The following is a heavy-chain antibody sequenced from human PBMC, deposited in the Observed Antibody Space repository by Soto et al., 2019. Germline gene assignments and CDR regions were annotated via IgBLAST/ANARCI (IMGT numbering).Heavy chain of an antibody. D-gene: IGHD1-1*01. CDR3: ASWHDAYKVRY. V-gene: IGHV4-31*03. CDR2: IYYTGNT. J-gene: IGHJ4*02. CDR1: GGSISSGGTGSY. Sequence: QVQLQESGPGLVKPSQTLSLTCTVSGGSISSGGTGSYWTWIRQLPGKGLEWIGYIYYTGNTYYTPSLKSRPTLSIDTSQNLFSLKLTSVTAAATAVYFCASWHDAYKVRYWGQGTLVTVSS.